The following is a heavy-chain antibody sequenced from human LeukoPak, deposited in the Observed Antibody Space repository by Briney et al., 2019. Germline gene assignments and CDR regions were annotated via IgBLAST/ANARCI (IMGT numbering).Heavy chain of an antibody. Sequence: GGSLRLSCAASGFTFSSYAVSWVRQAPGVGLEWVSTISGRGGSTFYADSAKGRFTISRDNSKNTLYLQMNSLRSEDTAVYYCAKESGYNRGWDNFDLWGQGTLVTVSS. J-gene: IGHJ4*02. D-gene: IGHD6-19*01. CDR3: AKESGYNRGWDNFDL. CDR1: GFTFSSYA. CDR2: ISGRGGST. V-gene: IGHV3-23*01.